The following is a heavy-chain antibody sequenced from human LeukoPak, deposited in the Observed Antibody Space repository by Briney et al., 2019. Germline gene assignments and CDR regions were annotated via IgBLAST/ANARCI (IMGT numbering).Heavy chain of an antibody. CDR1: GYTFTSYG. V-gene: IGHV1-18*01. D-gene: IGHD3-22*01. J-gene: IGHJ4*02. CDR3: ARDVASSGYYWD. CDR2: ISAYNGNT. Sequence: ASVKVSCKASGYTFTSYGISWVRQAPGQGLEWMGWISAYNGNTNYAQKLQGRVTMTTDTPTSTVYMEVSSLRSEDTAVYYCARDVASSGYYWDWGQGTLVTVSS.